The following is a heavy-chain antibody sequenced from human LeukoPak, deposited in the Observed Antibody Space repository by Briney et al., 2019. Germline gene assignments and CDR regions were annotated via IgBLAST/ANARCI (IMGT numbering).Heavy chain of an antibody. CDR2: IKSETDGGTI. V-gene: IGHV3-15*01. CDR1: GINFSKAW. D-gene: IGHD4-11*01. CDR3: TTDRRTVTSPSFDY. Sequence: GGSLRLSCAASGINFSKAWMSWVRHTPGKGLEWVGRIKSETDGGTIDYAAPVKGRFTISRDDSKNMLYLQMNSLKTEDTAVYYCTTDRRTVTSPSFDYWGQGTLVTVSS. J-gene: IGHJ4*02.